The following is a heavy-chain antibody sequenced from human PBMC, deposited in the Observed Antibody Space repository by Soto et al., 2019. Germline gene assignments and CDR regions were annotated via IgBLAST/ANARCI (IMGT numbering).Heavy chain of an antibody. D-gene: IGHD3-10*01. Sequence: EVQLVESGGGLVQPGRSLRLSCAASGFTFDDYAMHWVRQAPGKGLEWVSGISWNSGSIGYADSVKGRFTISRDNAKNSLYLQMNSLRAEDTALYYCAKGFRWGGGSGGNWFDPWGQGTLVTVSS. CDR2: ISWNSGSI. V-gene: IGHV3-9*01. J-gene: IGHJ5*02. CDR1: GFTFDDYA. CDR3: AKGFRWGGGSGGNWFDP.